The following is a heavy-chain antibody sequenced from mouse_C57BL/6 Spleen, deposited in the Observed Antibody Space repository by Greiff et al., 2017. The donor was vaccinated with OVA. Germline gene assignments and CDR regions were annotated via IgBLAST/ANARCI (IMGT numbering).Heavy chain of an antibody. V-gene: IGHV1-62-2*01. CDR3: ARHEVGTGTRTWFAY. Sequence: QVHVKQSGAELVKPGASVKLSCKASGYTFTEYPIHWVKQRSGQGLEWIGWFYPGSGSIKYNEKFKDKATLTADKSSSTVYMELSRLTSEDSAVYCGARHEVGTGTRTWFAYWGQGTLVTVSA. D-gene: IGHD4-1*01. J-gene: IGHJ3*01. CDR1: GYTFTEYP. CDR2: FYPGSGSI.